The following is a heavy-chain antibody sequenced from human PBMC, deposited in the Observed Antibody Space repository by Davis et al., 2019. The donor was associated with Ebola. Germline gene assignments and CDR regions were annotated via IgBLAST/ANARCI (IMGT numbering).Heavy chain of an antibody. Sequence: SETLSLTCTVSGGSVSSGSYYWSWIRQPPGKGLEWIGYIYYSGSTNYNPSLKSRVTISVDTSKNQFSLKLSSVTAADTAVYYCARLGYDFWSGYSYYFDYWGQGTLVTVSS. CDR2: IYYSGST. D-gene: IGHD3-3*01. J-gene: IGHJ4*02. V-gene: IGHV4-61*01. CDR1: GGSVSSGSYY. CDR3: ARLGYDFWSGYSYYFDY.